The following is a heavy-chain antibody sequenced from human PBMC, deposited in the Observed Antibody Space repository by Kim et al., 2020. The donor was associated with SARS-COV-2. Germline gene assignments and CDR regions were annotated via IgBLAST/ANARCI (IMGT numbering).Heavy chain of an antibody. CDR3: ARGGYQLLLVSYRWFDP. Sequence: SETLSLTCAVYGGSFSGYYWSWIRQPPGKGLEWIGEINHSGSTNYNPSLKSRVTISVDTSKNQFSLKLSSVTAADTAVYYCARGGYQLLLVSYRWFDPWG. D-gene: IGHD2-2*01. CDR2: INHSGST. CDR1: GGSFSGYY. J-gene: IGHJ5*02. V-gene: IGHV4-34*01.